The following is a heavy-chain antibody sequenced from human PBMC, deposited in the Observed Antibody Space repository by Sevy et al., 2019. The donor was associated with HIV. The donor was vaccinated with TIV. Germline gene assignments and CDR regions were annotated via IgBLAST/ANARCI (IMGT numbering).Heavy chain of an antibody. CDR2: IYPGDSDT. CDR3: ARHVRKASETWNDPFDI. J-gene: IGHJ3*02. Sequence: GESLKISCKGSGYNFASYWIGWVRQMPGKGLEWMGFIYPGDSDTRYSPSLQGQVTISADKSFSTAYLQWSSLRASDTAVYYCARHVRKASETWNDPFDIWGQGTLVTVSS. D-gene: IGHD1-1*01. CDR1: GYNFASYW. V-gene: IGHV5-51*01.